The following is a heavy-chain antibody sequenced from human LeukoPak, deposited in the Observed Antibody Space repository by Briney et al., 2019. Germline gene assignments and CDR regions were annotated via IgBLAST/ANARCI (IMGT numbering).Heavy chain of an antibody. CDR1: GFTFSSYG. Sequence: QTGGSLRLSCAASGFTFSSYGMHWVRQAPGKGLEWVAFIRYDGSNKYYADSVKGRFTISRDNSKNTLYLQMNSLRAEDTAVYYCAKDAFQYIAAPYYFDYWGQGTLVTVSS. V-gene: IGHV3-30*02. CDR3: AKDAFQYIAAPYYFDY. J-gene: IGHJ4*02. D-gene: IGHD6-6*01. CDR2: IRYDGSNK.